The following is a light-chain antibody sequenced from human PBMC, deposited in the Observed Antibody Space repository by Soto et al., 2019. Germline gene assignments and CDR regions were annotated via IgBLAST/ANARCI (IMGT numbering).Light chain of an antibody. J-gene: IGLJ1*01. CDR2: GNS. V-gene: IGLV1-40*01. CDR1: SPNIGAGYD. CDR3: QSYDSSLSGLV. Sequence: QSVLTQPPSVSGAPGQRVTISCTGSSPNIGAGYDVHWYQQLPGTAPKLLIYGNSNRPSGVPDRFSGSKSDTSASLAITGLQAEDEADYYCQSYDSSLSGLVFGTGTKLTVL.